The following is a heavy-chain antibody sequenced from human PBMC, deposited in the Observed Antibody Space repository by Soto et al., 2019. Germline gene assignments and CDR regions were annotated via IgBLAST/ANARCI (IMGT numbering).Heavy chain of an antibody. D-gene: IGHD2-15*01. CDR1: GYTFTSYY. CDR3: ARDDQGYCSGGSCYPEGMDV. CDR2: INPSGGST. Sequence: GASVKVSCKASGYTFTSYYMHWVRQAPGQGLEWMGIINPSGGSTSYAQKFQGRVTMTRDTSTSTVYMELSSLRSEDTAVYYCARDDQGYCSGGSCYPEGMDVWGQGTTVTVSS. V-gene: IGHV1-46*01. J-gene: IGHJ6*02.